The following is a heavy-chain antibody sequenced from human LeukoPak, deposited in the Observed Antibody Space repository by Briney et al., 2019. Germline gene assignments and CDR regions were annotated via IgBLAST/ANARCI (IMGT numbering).Heavy chain of an antibody. D-gene: IGHD6-6*01. V-gene: IGHV3-23*01. CDR2: ISSSGGST. CDR3: ARKGGSSGGPNFDH. Sequence: GGSLRLSCAASGFTFSTYAMSWVRQAPGQGLEWVSAISSSGGSTHYADSVKGRFTISRDNSKNTLYLQMNSLRAEDTAVYHCARKGGSSGGPNFDHWGQGTLVTVSS. J-gene: IGHJ4*02. CDR1: GFTFSTYA.